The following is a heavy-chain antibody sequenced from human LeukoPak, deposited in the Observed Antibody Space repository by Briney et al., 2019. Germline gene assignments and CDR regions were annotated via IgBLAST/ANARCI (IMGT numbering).Heavy chain of an antibody. J-gene: IGHJ4*02. CDR1: GFTFSSYA. D-gene: IGHD2-15*01. V-gene: IGHV3-23*01. Sequence: GGSLRLSCAASGFTFSSYAMSWSRRPPGRGLEWVSAIIGIGGSTYYADSVKGRFTISRDNSKNTLYLQMNSLRAEDTAVYYCAKPRPYCSGGSCYEGFDYWGQGTLVTVSS. CDR2: IIGIGGST. CDR3: AKPRPYCSGGSCYEGFDY.